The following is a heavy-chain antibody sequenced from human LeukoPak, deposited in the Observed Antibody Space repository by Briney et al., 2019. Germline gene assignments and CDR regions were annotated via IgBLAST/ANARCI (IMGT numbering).Heavy chain of an antibody. V-gene: IGHV3-23*01. CDR1: GFMFSSYA. CDR3: ARDLPLYDILTGYYNRGEFDY. J-gene: IGHJ4*02. Sequence: PGGSLRLSCAASGFMFSSYAMNWVRQAPGKGLEWVSGISGSGGHIYYADSVKGRFTISRDNSKNTLCLQMNSLRAEDTAVYYCARDLPLYDILTGYYNRGEFDYWGQGTLVTVSS. D-gene: IGHD3-9*01. CDR2: ISGSGGHI.